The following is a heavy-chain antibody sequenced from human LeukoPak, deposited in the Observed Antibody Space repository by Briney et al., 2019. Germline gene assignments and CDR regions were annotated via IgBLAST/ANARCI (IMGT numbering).Heavy chain of an antibody. D-gene: IGHD3-10*01. CDR2: INDDGTKE. J-gene: IGHJ4*02. V-gene: IGHV3-7*01. CDR1: GFMIRDYW. CDR3: ASRESSMARSH. Sequence: GGSLRLSCTASGFMIRDYWMNWVRQVPGKGLEWVANINDDGTKEDYVDSVRGRFTISRDNAKNSVYLQMNSLRDEDTALYYCASRESSMARSHWGQGTLVTVSS.